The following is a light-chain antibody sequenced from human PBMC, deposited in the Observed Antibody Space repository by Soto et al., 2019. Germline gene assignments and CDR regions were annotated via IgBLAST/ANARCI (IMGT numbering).Light chain of an antibody. J-gene: IGLJ2*01. Sequence: QPVLTQPASVSVSPGQSITISCTGTSSDVGGYNYVSWYQQHPGKAPKLMIYDVSNRPSGVSNRFSGSKSGNTASLTTSGLQAEDEADYYCSSYTSSSTLYVVFGGGTKLTVL. CDR2: DVS. CDR1: SSDVGGYNY. V-gene: IGLV2-14*01. CDR3: SSYTSSSTLYVV.